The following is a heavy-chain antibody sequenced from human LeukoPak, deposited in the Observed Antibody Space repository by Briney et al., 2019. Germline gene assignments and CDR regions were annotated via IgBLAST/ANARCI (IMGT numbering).Heavy chain of an antibody. J-gene: IGHJ1*01. V-gene: IGHV3-15*01. CDR2: IKSKTDGGTT. D-gene: IGHD6-13*01. CDR1: GFTFSNAW. Sequence: PGGSLRLSCAASGFTFSNAWMSWVRQAPGKGLEWVGRIKSKTDGGTTDYAAPVKGRFTISRDDSKNTLHLQMNSLKTEDTAVYYCYLGIATSGFQNWGQGTLVTVSS. CDR3: YLGIATSGFQN.